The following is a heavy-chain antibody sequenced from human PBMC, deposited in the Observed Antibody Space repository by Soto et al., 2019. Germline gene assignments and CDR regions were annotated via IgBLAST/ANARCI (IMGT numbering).Heavy chain of an antibody. CDR3: ARLAEYYDILTWRGYYFDY. D-gene: IGHD3-9*01. J-gene: IGHJ4*02. Sequence: ASETLSLTCTVSGGSISSSSYYWGWIRQPPGKGLEWIGSIYYSGSTYYNPSLKSRVTISVDTSKNQFSLKLSSVTAADTAVYYCARLAEYYDILTWRGYYFDYWGQGTLVTVSS. V-gene: IGHV4-39*01. CDR1: GGSISSSSYY. CDR2: IYYSGST.